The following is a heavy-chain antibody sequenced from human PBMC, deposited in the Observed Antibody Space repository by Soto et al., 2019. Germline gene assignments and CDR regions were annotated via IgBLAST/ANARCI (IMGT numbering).Heavy chain of an antibody. J-gene: IGHJ4*02. D-gene: IGHD3-22*01. V-gene: IGHV1-18*01. CDR3: AMASGYYYNYFDY. Sequence: GXSVKVSCQASVYTFTSYGISWVRQAPGQGLEWMGWISAYNGNTNYAQKLQGRVTMTTDTSTSTAYMELRSLRSDDTAVYYCAMASGYYYNYFDYWGQGTLVTVSS. CDR1: VYTFTSYG. CDR2: ISAYNGNT.